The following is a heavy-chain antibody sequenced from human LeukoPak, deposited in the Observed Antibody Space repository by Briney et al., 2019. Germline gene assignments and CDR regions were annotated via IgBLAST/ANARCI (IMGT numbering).Heavy chain of an antibody. D-gene: IGHD2-2*01. J-gene: IGHJ5*02. CDR3: ARVQRRCSSTSCYRAAWFDP. Sequence: ASVKISCKASGYTFTSDDITWVRQATGQGLEWMGWMNPNSGNTGYAQKFQGRVTITRNTSISTAYMEVSSLRSEDTAVYYCARVQRRCSSTSCYRAAWFDPWGQGTLVTVSS. CDR2: MNPNSGNT. V-gene: IGHV1-8*03. CDR1: GYTFTSDD.